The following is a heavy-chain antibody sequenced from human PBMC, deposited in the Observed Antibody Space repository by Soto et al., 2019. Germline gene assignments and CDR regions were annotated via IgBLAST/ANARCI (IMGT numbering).Heavy chain of an antibody. V-gene: IGHV1-8*01. J-gene: IGHJ4*02. CDR1: GYTFTSYD. D-gene: IGHD1-1*01. Sequence: EASVKVSCKASGYTFTSYDINWVRQDTGQGLEWMGWMNPDSGNTGYAQKFQGRVTMTRNTSISTAYMELSSLRSEDTAVYYCARAEVWKAYEIDYWGQGTLVTVSS. CDR2: MNPDSGNT. CDR3: ARAEVWKAYEIDY.